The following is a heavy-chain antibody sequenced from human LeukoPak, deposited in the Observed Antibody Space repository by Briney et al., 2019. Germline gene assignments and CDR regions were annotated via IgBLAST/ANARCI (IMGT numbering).Heavy chain of an antibody. Sequence: SETLSLTCTVSGGSISSTSYFWGWIRQPPGKGLEWIGTIYYSGSTYYNPSLKSRVTMSVDTSRNQFSLKLSSVNAADTAVYYCAKAGVRYYDSIGLHAFDIWGQGTMVTVSS. V-gene: IGHV4-39*01. CDR2: IYYSGST. D-gene: IGHD3-22*01. CDR1: GGSISSTSYF. CDR3: AKAGVRYYDSIGLHAFDI. J-gene: IGHJ3*02.